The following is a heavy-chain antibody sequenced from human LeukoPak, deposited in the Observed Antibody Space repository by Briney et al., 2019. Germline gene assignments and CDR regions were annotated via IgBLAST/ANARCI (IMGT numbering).Heavy chain of an antibody. J-gene: IGHJ4*02. V-gene: IGHV3-30*04. CDR3: ARDKHILVVTAIRPYSFDY. Sequence: GRSLRLSCAASGFTFSSYAMHWVRQAPGKGLEGVAVISYDGSNKYYADSGKGRFTISRDNSKNPLYLQMNSLRAEDTAVYSCARDKHILVVTAIRPYSFDYWGQGTLVTVSS. D-gene: IGHD2-21*02. CDR2: ISYDGSNK. CDR1: GFTFSSYA.